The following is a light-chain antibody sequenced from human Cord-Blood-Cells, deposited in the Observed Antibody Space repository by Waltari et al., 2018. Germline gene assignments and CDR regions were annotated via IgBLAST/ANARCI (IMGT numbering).Light chain of an antibody. J-gene: IGKJ1*01. CDR1: PSVFYSSNNKNS. CDR3: QQYYSTPT. Sequence: EIVMTLLPAPLAVGLVESPTPACKSDPSVFYSSNNKNSLAWYQQKPGQPPKLLIYWASTRESGVPDRFSGSGSGTDFTLTTSSLQAEDVAVYYGQQYYSTPTFGQGTKVEIK. CDR2: WAS. V-gene: IGKV4-1*01.